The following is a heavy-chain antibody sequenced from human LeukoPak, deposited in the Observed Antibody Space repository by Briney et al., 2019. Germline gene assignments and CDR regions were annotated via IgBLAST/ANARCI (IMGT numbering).Heavy chain of an antibody. D-gene: IGHD4-17*01. CDR1: GFTFSSYE. CDR2: ISSSGSTT. V-gene: IGHV3-48*03. CDR3: ARDAPTTVTTFYYYYYMDV. Sequence: GGSLRLSCAASGFTFSSYEMNWVRQAPGKGLEWVSYISSSGSTTYYADSVKGRFTISRDNAKNSLYLQMNSLRAEDTAVYYCARDAPTTVTTFYYYYYMDVWGKGTTVTVSS. J-gene: IGHJ6*03.